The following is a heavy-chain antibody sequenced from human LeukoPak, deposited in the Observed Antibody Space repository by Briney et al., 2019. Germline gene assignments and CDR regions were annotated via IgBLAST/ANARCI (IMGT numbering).Heavy chain of an antibody. V-gene: IGHV3-74*01. CDR2: INGYGSST. Sequence: QPGGSLRLSCAASGSTFISYWMHWVRQAPGKGLVWVSRINGYGSSTDFADSVKGRFTISRDNAKNTLYLQMNSLRAEDTAVYYCARDAPRNTALDYWGQGTLVTVSS. J-gene: IGHJ4*02. CDR3: ARDAPRNTALDY. CDR1: GSTFISYW. D-gene: IGHD5-18*01.